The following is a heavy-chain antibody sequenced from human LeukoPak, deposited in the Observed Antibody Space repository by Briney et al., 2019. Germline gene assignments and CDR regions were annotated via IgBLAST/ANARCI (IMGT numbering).Heavy chain of an antibody. V-gene: IGHV4-30-4*01. CDR2: IYYSGST. D-gene: IGHD1-26*01. CDR1: GGSISSGDYY. Sequence: PSETLSLTCTVSGGSISSGDYYWSWIRQPPGKGLEWIGYIYYSGSTYYNPSLKSRVTISVDTSKNQFSLKLSSVTAADTAVYYCAGVSAPDAFDIWGQGTMVTVSS. CDR3: AGVSAPDAFDI. J-gene: IGHJ3*02.